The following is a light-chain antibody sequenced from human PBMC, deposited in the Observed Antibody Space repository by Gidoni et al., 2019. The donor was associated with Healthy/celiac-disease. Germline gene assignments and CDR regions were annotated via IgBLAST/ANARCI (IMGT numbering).Light chain of an antibody. CDR3: QQYDNLPRT. V-gene: IGKV1-33*01. J-gene: IGKJ2*01. CDR2: DAS. Sequence: DIQMTQSPSSLSASVGDRVTITCQASQDISNYLNWYQQKPGKAPKLLIYDASNLEPGVPSRFRGSGSGTDFTVTISSLQPEDIATYYCQQYDNLPRTFGQGTKLEIK. CDR1: QDISNY.